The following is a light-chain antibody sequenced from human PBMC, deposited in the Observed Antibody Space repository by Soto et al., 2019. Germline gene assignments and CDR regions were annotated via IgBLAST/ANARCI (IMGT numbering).Light chain of an antibody. CDR1: SSDVGGYNY. Sequence: QSALTQPDSVSGSPGQSITISCTGTSSDVGGYNYVSWYQQHPGKAPKLMIYDVSNRPSGVSNRFSGSKSGNTASLTISGLQAEDGGDYYCSSYTSSSTYVFGTGTKVTV. CDR2: DVS. V-gene: IGLV2-14*01. J-gene: IGLJ1*01. CDR3: SSYTSSSTYV.